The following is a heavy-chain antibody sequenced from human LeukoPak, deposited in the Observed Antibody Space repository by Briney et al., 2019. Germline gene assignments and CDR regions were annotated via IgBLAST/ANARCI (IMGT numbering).Heavy chain of an antibody. CDR2: IKQDGSEK. CDR3: ARGPTMIVVAPDAFDI. Sequence: PGGSLRLSCAASGFTFSSYWMSWVRQAPGKGLEWVANIKQDGSEKYYVDSVKGRFTISRDNAKNSLYLQMNSLRAEDTAVYYCARGPTMIVVAPDAFDIWGQGTMVTVSS. J-gene: IGHJ3*02. V-gene: IGHV3-7*01. CDR1: GFTFSSYW. D-gene: IGHD3-22*01.